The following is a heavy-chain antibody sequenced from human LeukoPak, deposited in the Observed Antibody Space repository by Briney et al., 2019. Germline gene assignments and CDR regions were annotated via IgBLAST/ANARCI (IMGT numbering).Heavy chain of an antibody. V-gene: IGHV4-59*01. D-gene: IGHD3-22*01. CDR3: ARRHTYYYDSSGYPLDALDI. CDR1: GGSISSYY. Sequence: SETLSLTCTVSGGSISSYYWSWIRQPPGKGLKWIGYIYYSGSTNYNPSLKSRVTISVDTSKNQFSLKLSSVTAADTAVYYCARRHTYYYDSSGYPLDALDIWGQGTMVTVSS. CDR2: IYYSGST. J-gene: IGHJ3*02.